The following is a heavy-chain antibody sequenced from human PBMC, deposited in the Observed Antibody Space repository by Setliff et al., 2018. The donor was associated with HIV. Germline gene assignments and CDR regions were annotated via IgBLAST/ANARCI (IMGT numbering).Heavy chain of an antibody. CDR3: ARDHGDWWWFFDS. V-gene: IGHV3-23*01. Sequence: GSLRLSCAASGFPFDRSAMTWVRQAPGKGPECVSVISANGGASKYADSVAGRFTISRDNSKNALYLQMESLRAEDTAVYYCARDHGDWWWFFDSWGQGTRVTVSS. J-gene: IGHJ4*02. D-gene: IGHD2-15*01. CDR1: GFPFDRSA. CDR2: ISANGGAS.